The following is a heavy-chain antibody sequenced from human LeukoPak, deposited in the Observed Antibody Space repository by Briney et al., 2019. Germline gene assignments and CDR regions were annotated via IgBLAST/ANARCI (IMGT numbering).Heavy chain of an antibody. CDR2: ISAYNGNT. D-gene: IGHD5-12*01. Sequence: GASVKVSCKASGYTFTSYGISWVRQAPGQGLEWMGWISAYNGNTNYAQKLQGRVTMTTDTSTSTAYMELRSLRSDDTAVYYCARETHAGVATTKYYYYYGMDVWGQGTTVTVSS. CDR1: GYTFTSYG. CDR3: ARETHAGVATTKYYYYYGMDV. V-gene: IGHV1-18*01. J-gene: IGHJ6*02.